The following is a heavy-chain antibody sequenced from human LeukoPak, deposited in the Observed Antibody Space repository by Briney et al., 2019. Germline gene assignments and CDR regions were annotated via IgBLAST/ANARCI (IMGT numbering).Heavy chain of an antibody. CDR1: GGSISSYY. V-gene: IGHV4-59*08. D-gene: IGHD6-13*01. J-gene: IGHJ5*02. CDR2: IYYSGST. CDR3: ARLLVQGWFDP. Sequence: SETLSLTCTVSGGSISSYYWSWIRQPPGKGLEWIGYIYYSGSTNYNPSLKSRVTISVDTSKNQFSLKLSSVTAADTAVYYCARLLVQGWFDPWGQGTLVTVSS.